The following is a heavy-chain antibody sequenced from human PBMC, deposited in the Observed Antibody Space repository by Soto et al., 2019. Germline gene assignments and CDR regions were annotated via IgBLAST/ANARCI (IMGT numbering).Heavy chain of an antibody. J-gene: IGHJ4*02. CDR3: ARDRNYYDSSGYYSGPFDY. D-gene: IGHD3-22*01. CDR1: GFTFSSYS. CDR2: ISSSSSTI. V-gene: IGHV3-48*01. Sequence: GGSLRLSCAASGFTFSSYSMNWVRQAPGKGLEWVSYISSSSSTIYYADSVKGRFTISRDNAKNSLYLQMNSLRAEDTAVYYCARDRNYYDSSGYYSGPFDYWGQGTLVTVSS.